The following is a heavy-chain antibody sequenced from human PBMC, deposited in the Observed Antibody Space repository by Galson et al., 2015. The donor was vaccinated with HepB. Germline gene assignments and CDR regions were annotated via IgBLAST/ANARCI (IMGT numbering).Heavy chain of an antibody. D-gene: IGHD2-21*02. V-gene: IGHV1-2*02. CDR1: GYSFTGYY. J-gene: IGHJ5*02. Sequence: SVKVSCKASGYSFTGYYIHWVRQAPGQGLEWMGWINPNSRVTNYAQNFQGRVTMTRDTSTTTAYMELARLTSGDTAVYYCARGQMTWFDPWGQGTLVTVSS. CDR2: INPNSRVT. CDR3: ARGQMTWFDP.